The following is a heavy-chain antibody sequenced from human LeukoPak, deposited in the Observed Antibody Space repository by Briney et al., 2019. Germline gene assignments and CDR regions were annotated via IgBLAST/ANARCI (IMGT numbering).Heavy chain of an antibody. CDR3: ASGIRGVMFYYYGMDV. Sequence: SETLSLTCAVYGGSFSGYYWSWIRQPPGKGLGWIGEINHSGSTNYNPSLKSRVTISVDTSKNQFSLKLSSVTAADTAVYYCASGIRGVMFYYYGMDVWGQGTTVTVSS. CDR2: INHSGST. V-gene: IGHV4-34*01. CDR1: GGSFSGYY. J-gene: IGHJ6*02. D-gene: IGHD3-10*01.